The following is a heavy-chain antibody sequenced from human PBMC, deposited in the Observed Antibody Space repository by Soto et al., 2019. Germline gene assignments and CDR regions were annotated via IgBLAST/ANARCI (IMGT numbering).Heavy chain of an antibody. D-gene: IGHD2-2*01. CDR2: IYHSGST. CDR1: GVSISIGGYS. V-gene: IGHV4-30-2*01. J-gene: IGHJ5*02. Sequence: PSGSLSITCAVSGVSISIGGYSWSWIRQPPGKGLEWIGYIYHSGSTYYNPSLKSRVTISVDRSKNQFSLKLSSVIAADTAVYYCARVPDRWGQGTLVTVSS. CDR3: ARVPDR.